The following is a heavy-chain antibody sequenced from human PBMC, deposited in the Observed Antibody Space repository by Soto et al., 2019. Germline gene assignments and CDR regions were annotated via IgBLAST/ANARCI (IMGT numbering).Heavy chain of an antibody. CDR1: GYSFTSYW. Sequence: GESLKISCKGSGYSFTSYWIGWVRQMPGKGLEWMGIIYPGDSDTRYSPSFQGQVTISADKSISTAYLQWSSLKASDTAMYYCARTRIDSSGWYESWFDPWGQGTLVTVSS. V-gene: IGHV5-51*01. J-gene: IGHJ5*02. CDR3: ARTRIDSSGWYESWFDP. D-gene: IGHD6-19*01. CDR2: IYPGDSDT.